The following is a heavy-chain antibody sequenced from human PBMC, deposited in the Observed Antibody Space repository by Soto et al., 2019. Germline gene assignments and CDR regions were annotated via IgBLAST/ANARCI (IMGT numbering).Heavy chain of an antibody. CDR3: VQSRCGGDCLQSYSSHSYYGLDV. CDR1: GFSFSSIGVG. J-gene: IGHJ6*02. Sequence: QITLKESGPTLVKPTQTLTLTCTFPGFSFSSIGVGVGWIRQPPGKARELLALIYWDDDKRYSPSLKSRLTITKDTSKNQVVLTMTNMDPVDTATYYCVQSRCGGDCLQSYSSHSYYGLDVWGQGTTVTVSS. D-gene: IGHD2-21*02. CDR2: IYWDDDK. V-gene: IGHV2-5*02.